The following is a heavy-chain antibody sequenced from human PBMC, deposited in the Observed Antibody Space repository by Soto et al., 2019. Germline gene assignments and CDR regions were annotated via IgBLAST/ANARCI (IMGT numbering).Heavy chain of an antibody. J-gene: IGHJ6*02. CDR3: ARGATTQFNVGLPTGYFYGMDV. CDR1: GYTFTSYG. V-gene: IGHV1-18*04. CDR2: ISPFYGNT. D-gene: IGHD1-1*01. Sequence: QVQLLQSGPEVKKPGASVKVSCKASGYTFTSYGISWVRQAPGQGLEWMGWISPFYGNTNYAQKFQGRVPMTPDTPRTTAYREVRSLRSDDTAVYYCARGATTQFNVGLPTGYFYGMDVWGQGTTVTVSS.